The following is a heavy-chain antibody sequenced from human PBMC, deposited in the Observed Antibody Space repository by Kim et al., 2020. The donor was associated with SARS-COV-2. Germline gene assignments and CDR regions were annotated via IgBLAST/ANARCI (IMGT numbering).Heavy chain of an antibody. CDR2: IYFTGIT. CDR1: GTSISSGAHY. J-gene: IGHJ4*01. V-gene: IGHV4-31*03. CDR3: ARLSTARDGAHY. D-gene: IGHD6-6*01. Sequence: SETLSLTCTVSGTSISSGAHYWNWVRQHPGKGLEWIGYIYFTGITNYNPSLKSRLTISVDTSKNQFSLNLSSVTAADTALYFCARLSTARDGAHY.